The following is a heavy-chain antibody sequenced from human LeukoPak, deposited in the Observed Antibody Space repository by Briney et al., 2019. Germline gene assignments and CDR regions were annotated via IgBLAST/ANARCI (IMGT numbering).Heavy chain of an antibody. CDR3: ARGSGSYYYYYGMDV. V-gene: IGHV4-34*01. CDR1: GGSFIGYY. J-gene: IGHJ6*04. CDR2: INHSGST. Sequence: SETLSLTCAVYGGSFIGYYWSWIRQPPEKGLEWIGEINHSGSTNYNPSLKSRVTISVDTSKNQFSLKLSSVTAADTAVYYCARGSGSYYYYYGMDVWGKGTTVTVSS. D-gene: IGHD1-26*01.